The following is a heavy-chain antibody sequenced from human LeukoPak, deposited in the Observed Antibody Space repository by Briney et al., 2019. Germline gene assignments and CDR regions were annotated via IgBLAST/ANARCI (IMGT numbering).Heavy chain of an antibody. CDR3: ARSGGSYGDYYYGMDV. V-gene: IGHV4-59*01. CDR2: IYYSGST. D-gene: IGHD1-26*01. J-gene: IGHJ6*02. CDR1: GGSISSYY. Sequence: SETLSLTCTVSGGSISSYYWSWIRQPPGKGLEWIGYIYYSGSTNYNPSLKSRVTISVDTSKNQFSLKLSSVTAADTAVYYCARSGGSYGDYYYGMDVWGQGTTVTVSS.